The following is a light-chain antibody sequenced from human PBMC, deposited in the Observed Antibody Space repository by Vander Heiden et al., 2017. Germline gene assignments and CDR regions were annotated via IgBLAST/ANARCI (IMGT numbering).Light chain of an antibody. Sequence: AIRMTQSPSSLSASTGDRVTITCRASQGISSYLAWYQQKPGKAPKLLIYAASTLQSGVPSSSSGSGSGTDFTLTISCLQSEDFATYYCPQYYSYPSITFGQGTRLELK. V-gene: IGKV1-8*01. CDR2: AAS. CDR1: QGISSY. CDR3: PQYYSYPSIT. J-gene: IGKJ5*01.